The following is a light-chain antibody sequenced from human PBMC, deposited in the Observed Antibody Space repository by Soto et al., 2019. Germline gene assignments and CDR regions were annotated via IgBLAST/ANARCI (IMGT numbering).Light chain of an antibody. V-gene: IGLV2-14*01. J-gene: IGLJ2*01. CDR3: SSYTTSYTQV. Sequence: QSALTQPASVSGSPGQSITISCTGTSSDVGGYNYVSWYQHHPGKVPKLMIYEVTNRPSGISNRFSGSKSGNTASLTISGIQAEDEADYYCSSYTTSYTQVFGGGTKVTVL. CDR1: SSDVGGYNY. CDR2: EVT.